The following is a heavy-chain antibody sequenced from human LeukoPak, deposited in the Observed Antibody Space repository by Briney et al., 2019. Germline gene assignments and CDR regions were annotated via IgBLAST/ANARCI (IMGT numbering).Heavy chain of an antibody. CDR3: AKAGCSSTSCQVDV. CDR1: GFTFDDYA. J-gene: IGHJ6*02. V-gene: IGHV3-9*01. Sequence: GGSLRLSCAASGFTFDDYAMHWVRQAPGKGLEWVSGISWNSGSIGYADSVKGRFTISRGNAKNSLYLQMNSLRAEDTALYYCAKAGCSSTSCQVDVWGQGTTVTVSS. D-gene: IGHD2-2*01. CDR2: ISWNSGSI.